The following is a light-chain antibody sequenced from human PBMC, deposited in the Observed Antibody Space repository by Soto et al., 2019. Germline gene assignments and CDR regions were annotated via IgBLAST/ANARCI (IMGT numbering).Light chain of an antibody. Sequence: QSVLTQPPSASGTPGQRVTISCSGNSSNIGTNTVSWYQHLPGTAPKLLIYNNNQRPSGVPDRFSVSKSGSSPSLAICGLQSEDEADYYCAAWDDSLSGHFVFGTGTKVTVL. V-gene: IGLV1-44*01. CDR3: AAWDDSLSGHFV. CDR2: NNN. J-gene: IGLJ1*01. CDR1: SSNIGTNT.